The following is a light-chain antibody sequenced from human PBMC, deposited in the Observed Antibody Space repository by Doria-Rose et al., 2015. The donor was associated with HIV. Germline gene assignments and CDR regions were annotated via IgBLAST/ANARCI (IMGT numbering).Light chain of an antibody. CDR2: GAS. Sequence: TQTPGTLSMSPGERATLSCMASQSANAHSVDWYQQRPGQSARLIIYGASSRATDIPDRFSGSGSGTDFTLTISRLEPEDFAVYYCHQYASSRTFGQGTKVEIK. CDR3: HQYASSRT. CDR1: QSANAHS. V-gene: IGKV3-20*01. J-gene: IGKJ1*01.